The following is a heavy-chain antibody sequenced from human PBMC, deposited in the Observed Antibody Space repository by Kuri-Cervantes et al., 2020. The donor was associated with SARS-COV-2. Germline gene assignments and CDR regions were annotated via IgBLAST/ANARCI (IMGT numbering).Heavy chain of an antibody. V-gene: IGHV3-9*01. CDR1: GFKFEDFA. D-gene: IGHD3-10*01. CDR3: ARVSYYGSGSYYPPYYYYYGMDV. J-gene: IGHJ6*02. CDR2: ISWDSKSK. Sequence: SLKISCEASGFKFEDFALHWVRQFPGKGLEWVSGISWDSKSKDYADSVKGRFTITRENGERSLHLQMNSLRAEDTAVYYCARVSYYGSGSYYPPYYYYYGMDVWGQGTTVTVSS.